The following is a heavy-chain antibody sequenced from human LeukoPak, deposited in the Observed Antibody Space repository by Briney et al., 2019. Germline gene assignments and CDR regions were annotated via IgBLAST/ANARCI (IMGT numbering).Heavy chain of an antibody. CDR1: GGSFSGYY. CDR3: ARRILRFLEWSRPFDY. J-gene: IGHJ4*02. D-gene: IGHD3-3*01. Sequence: PSETLSLTCAVYGGSFSGYYWSWIRQPPGKGLEWIGEINHSGSTNYNPSLKSRVTISVDTSKNQFSLKLSSVTAADTAVYYCARRILRFLEWSRPFDYWGQGTLVTVSS. V-gene: IGHV4-34*01. CDR2: INHSGST.